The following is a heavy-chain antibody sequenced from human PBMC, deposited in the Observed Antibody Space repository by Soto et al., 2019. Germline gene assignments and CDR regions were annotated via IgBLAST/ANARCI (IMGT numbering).Heavy chain of an antibody. V-gene: IGHV3-23*01. Sequence: EVQLLESGGGLVQPEGSLRLSCAASGFTFSSHAMSWVRQAPGKGLEWVSAISYSGNTTYYAESVKGRFTISRDNSKNTLYLQMNSLRVEDTAIYYCAKRFTLFGEVKLSPDFDYWGQGTLVTVSS. J-gene: IGHJ4*02. CDR2: ISYSGNTT. D-gene: IGHD3-3*01. CDR1: GFTFSSHA. CDR3: AKRFTLFGEVKLSPDFDY.